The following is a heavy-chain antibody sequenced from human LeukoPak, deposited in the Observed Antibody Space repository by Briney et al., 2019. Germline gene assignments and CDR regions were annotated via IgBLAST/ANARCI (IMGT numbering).Heavy chain of an antibody. J-gene: IGHJ4*02. CDR2: IIPIFGSA. V-gene: IGHV1-69*01. D-gene: IGHD6-13*01. CDR3: ARALVRDSSSWYGTGGFDY. CDR1: GGTFSSYA. Sequence: SVKVSCKASGGTFSSYAISWVRQAPGQGLEWMGGIIPIFGSANYAQKFQGRVTITADESTSTAYMELSSLRSEDTAVYYCARALVRDSSSWYGTGGFDYWGQGTLVTVSS.